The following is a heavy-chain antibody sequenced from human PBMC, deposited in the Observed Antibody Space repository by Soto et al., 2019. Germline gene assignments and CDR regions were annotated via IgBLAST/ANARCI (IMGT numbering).Heavy chain of an antibody. CDR2: ISSSSRTI. CDR1: GFSFSSYR. V-gene: IGHV3-48*02. D-gene: IGHD2-15*01. CDR3: ARDWGYCSGVTRHYGMDV. J-gene: IGHJ6*02. Sequence: GGSLRLSCAASGFSFSSYRMNWVRQAPGKGPEWLSYISSSSRTIYYADSVKGRFTISRDNAQNSLSLQMNSLRDEDTAIYYCARDWGYCSGVTRHYGMDVWGQGTTVTVSS.